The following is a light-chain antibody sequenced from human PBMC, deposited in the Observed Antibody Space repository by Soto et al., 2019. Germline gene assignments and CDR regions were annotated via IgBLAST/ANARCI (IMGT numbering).Light chain of an antibody. CDR1: SSDVGAYDY. CDR2: EVT. Sequence: QSALTKPASVSGSPGQSITISCTGTSSDVGAYDYVSWYQHHPGKAPKFMIYEVTNRPSGVSHRFSGSKSGNTASLTISGLRAEDEDDYYCSSYTSTSTYVFGTGTKVTVL. V-gene: IGLV2-14*01. J-gene: IGLJ1*01. CDR3: SSYTSTSTYV.